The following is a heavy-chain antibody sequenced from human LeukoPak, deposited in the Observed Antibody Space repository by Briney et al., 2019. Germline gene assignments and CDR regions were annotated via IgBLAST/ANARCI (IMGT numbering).Heavy chain of an antibody. CDR1: GFTFSSYS. D-gene: IGHD6-19*01. CDR2: ISSSSSYI. V-gene: IGHV3-21*01. J-gene: IGHJ4*02. Sequence: PGGSLRLSCAASGFTFSSYSMNWVRQAPGKGLEWVSSISSSSSYIYYADSVKGRFTISRDNAKNSLYLQMNSLRAEDTAVYYCAKDWLRRAVAVYIDYWGQGTLVTVSS. CDR3: AKDWLRRAVAVYIDY.